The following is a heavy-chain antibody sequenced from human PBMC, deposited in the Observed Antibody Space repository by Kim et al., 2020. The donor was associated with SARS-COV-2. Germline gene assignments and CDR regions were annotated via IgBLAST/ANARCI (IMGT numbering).Heavy chain of an antibody. J-gene: IGHJ4*02. CDR3: AKAIKVGAHSFDY. Sequence: GGSLRLSCAASGFTFSNYGMSWVRQTPGKGLEWVSTISNNIDNTQYADSVKGRFTISRDNSKNTVYLQMNSLRAEDTAVYYCAKAIKVGAHSFDYWGQGTQVIVSS. CDR1: GFTFSNYG. D-gene: IGHD1-26*01. V-gene: IGHV3-23*01. CDR2: ISNNIDNT.